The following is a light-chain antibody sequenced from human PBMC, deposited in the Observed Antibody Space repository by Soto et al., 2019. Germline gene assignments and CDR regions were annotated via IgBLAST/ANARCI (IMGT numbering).Light chain of an antibody. CDR1: QSVSNNF. J-gene: IGKJ1*01. V-gene: IGKV3-20*01. CDR3: QQYDSSPSWT. Sequence: IVLTQCPTILSVSPGERATLSCRASQSVSNNFLAWYQHRPGQAPRLLIYGPSTRATGIPDRFSGSGSGTDFTLTISRLEPEDFAVYYCQQYDSSPSWTFGQGTKVDIK. CDR2: GPS.